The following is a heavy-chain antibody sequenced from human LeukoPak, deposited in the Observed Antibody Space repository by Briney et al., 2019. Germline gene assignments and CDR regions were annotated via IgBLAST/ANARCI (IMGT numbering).Heavy chain of an antibody. V-gene: IGHV5-51*01. CDR2: IYPGDSET. CDR1: GYSFTKYW. Sequence: GESLKISCKGSGYSFTKYWIAWVRQMPGKGLEWMGIIYPGDSETRYSPSFQGQVTISADKSISIVYLQWSSLKASDTAMYYCARQDLAFDIWGQGTMVTVSS. J-gene: IGHJ3*02. CDR3: ARQDLAFDI.